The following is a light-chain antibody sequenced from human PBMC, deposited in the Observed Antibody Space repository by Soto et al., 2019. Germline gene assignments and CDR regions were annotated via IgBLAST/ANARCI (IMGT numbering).Light chain of an antibody. V-gene: IGLV2-14*01. Sequence: QSALTQPASVSGSPGQSITISCTGTGSDVGGYDFVSWFQQHPGKAPKLIIYEVSNRPSGVSNRFSGSKSGNTASLTISGLQADDEADYYCSSFTSTSLWVFGGGTKLTVL. J-gene: IGLJ3*02. CDR1: GSDVGGYDF. CDR2: EVS. CDR3: SSFTSTSLWV.